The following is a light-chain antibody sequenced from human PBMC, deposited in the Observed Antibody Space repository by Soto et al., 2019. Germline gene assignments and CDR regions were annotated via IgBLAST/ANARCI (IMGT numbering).Light chain of an antibody. CDR2: AAS. V-gene: IGKV1-39*01. Sequence: DIQMTQSPSSLSASVGDRVTITCRASQSISSYLNWYQQKPGKAPKRLIYAASSLQSGVPSRFIVSGSGTDFTRTISSLQPEDFATYYCHESYSTLWTFGQGTKVE. CDR1: QSISSY. CDR3: HESYSTLWT. J-gene: IGKJ1*01.